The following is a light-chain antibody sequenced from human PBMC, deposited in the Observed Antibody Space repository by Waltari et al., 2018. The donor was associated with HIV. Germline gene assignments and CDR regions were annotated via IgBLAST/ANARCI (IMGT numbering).Light chain of an antibody. CDR1: TTAIVADKS. V-gene: IGLV2-14*01. Sequence: QSALTQTASVSASPGQSITISCTGITTAIVADKSVSCYQQHPGKVPKLLIYDVTNRPAGVSGRFSGSKSVNTASLTISWLQPDDEADYYCGSSTNSNIVLFGGGTKLTVL. CDR2: DVT. CDR3: GSSTNSNIVL. J-gene: IGLJ2*01.